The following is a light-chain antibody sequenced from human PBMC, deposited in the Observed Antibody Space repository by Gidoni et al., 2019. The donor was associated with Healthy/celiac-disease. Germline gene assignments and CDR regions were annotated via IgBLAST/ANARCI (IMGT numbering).Light chain of an antibody. J-gene: IGKJ2*01. CDR1: QSISSY. CDR2: AAS. CDR3: QQSYSTPYT. Sequence: DIQMTQSPSSLSASVGDRVTITCRASQSISSYLNSYQQKPGKAPKLLIYAASSLQSGVPSRFSGSGSGTDFTLTISSLRPEDFATYYCQQSYSTPYTFXQXTKLEIK. V-gene: IGKV1-39*01.